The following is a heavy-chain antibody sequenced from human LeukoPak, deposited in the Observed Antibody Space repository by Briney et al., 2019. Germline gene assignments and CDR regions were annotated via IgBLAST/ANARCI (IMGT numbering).Heavy chain of an antibody. V-gene: IGHV4-31*03. CDR2: IYYSGST. J-gene: IGHJ6*03. Sequence: PSETLSLTGTVSGGSINSGAHFWSWIRQHPGKGLEWIGYIYYSGSTHYNPSLKSRISMSVDASKNQFSLKLTSVTAADTAVYYCARDGGGYTYGGDYYYYMDVWGKGTTVTVSS. CDR1: GGSINSGAHF. CDR3: ARDGGGYTYGGDYYYYMDV. D-gene: IGHD5-18*01.